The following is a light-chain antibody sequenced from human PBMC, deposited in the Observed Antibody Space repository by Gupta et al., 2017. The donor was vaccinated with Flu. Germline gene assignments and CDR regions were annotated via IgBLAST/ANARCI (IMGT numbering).Light chain of an antibody. CDR3: QQYFGTPYS. Sequence: DIVVIQYSDSLAAALGERATINCKSSQSVLYSSNNKNYLAWYQQKPGQPPKLLIYWASTRESGVPDRFSGSGSGTDFTLTISSLQAEDVAVYYCQQYFGTPYSFGQGTKLEIK. V-gene: IGKV4-1*01. CDR1: QSVLYSSNNKNY. J-gene: IGKJ2*03. CDR2: WAS.